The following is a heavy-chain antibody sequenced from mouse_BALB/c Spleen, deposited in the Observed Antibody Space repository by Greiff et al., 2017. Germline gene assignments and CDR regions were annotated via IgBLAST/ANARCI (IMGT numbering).Heavy chain of an antibody. V-gene: IGHV10-1*02. Sequence: EVQLVESGGGLVQPKGSLKLSCAASGFTFNTYAMNWVRQAPGKGLEWVARIRSKSNNYATYYADSVKDRFTISRDDSQSMLYLQMNNLKTEDTAMYYCGGPEIWSGAMDYWGQGTSVTVSS. D-gene: IGHD1-1*02. J-gene: IGHJ4*01. CDR3: GGPEIWSGAMDY. CDR2: IRSKSNNYAT. CDR1: GFTFNTYA.